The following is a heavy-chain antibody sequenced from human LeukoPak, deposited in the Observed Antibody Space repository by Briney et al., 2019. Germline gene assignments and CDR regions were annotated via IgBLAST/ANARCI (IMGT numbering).Heavy chain of an antibody. D-gene: IGHD6-13*01. CDR1: GGSISSYY. Sequence: PSETLSLTCTVSGGSISSYYWSWIRQPPGKGLEWIGYIYYSGSTNYNPSLKSRVTISVDTSKNQFSLKLSSVTAADTAVYYCAGGAAGRPLEDYYGMDVWGQGTTVTVSS. CDR3: AGGAAGRPLEDYYGMDV. J-gene: IGHJ6*02. CDR2: IYYSGST. V-gene: IGHV4-59*01.